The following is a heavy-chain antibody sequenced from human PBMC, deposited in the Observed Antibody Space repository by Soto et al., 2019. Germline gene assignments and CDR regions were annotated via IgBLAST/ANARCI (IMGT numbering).Heavy chain of an antibody. J-gene: IGHJ4*02. CDR1: GFTFSSYG. CDR2: ISYDGSNK. V-gene: IGHV3-30*18. Sequence: QVQLVESGGGVVQPGRSLRLSCAASGFTFSSYGMHWVRQAPGKGLEWVAVISYDGSNKYYADSVKGRFTISRDNSKNTLYLQMNSLRAEDTAVYYCAKDGDGYNFWGQGTLVTVSS. CDR3: AKDGDGYNF. D-gene: IGHD5-12*01.